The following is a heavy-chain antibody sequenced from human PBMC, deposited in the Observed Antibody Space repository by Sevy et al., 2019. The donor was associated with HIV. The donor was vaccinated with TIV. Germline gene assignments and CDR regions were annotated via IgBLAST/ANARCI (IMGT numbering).Heavy chain of an antibody. CDR1: GFTFSSYG. Sequence: GSLRLSCAASGFTFSSYGMHWVRQAPGKGLEWVAVIWYDGSNKYYADSVKGRFTISRDNSKNTLYLQMNSLRAEDTAVYYCAKTPTYYYDSSGYRWGYYYMDVWGKGTTVTVSS. J-gene: IGHJ6*03. V-gene: IGHV3-33*06. D-gene: IGHD3-22*01. CDR2: IWYDGSNK. CDR3: AKTPTYYYDSSGYRWGYYYMDV.